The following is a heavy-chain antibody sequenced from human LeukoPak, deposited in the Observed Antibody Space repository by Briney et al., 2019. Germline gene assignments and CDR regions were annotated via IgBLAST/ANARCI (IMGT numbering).Heavy chain of an antibody. Sequence: SETLSLTCTASGGSISSYYWSWIRQPPGKGLEWIGYIYYSGSTNYNPSLKSRVTISVDTSKNQFSLKLSSVTAADTAVYYCARGHSSSWPIDYWGQGTLVTVSS. V-gene: IGHV4-59*01. J-gene: IGHJ4*02. D-gene: IGHD6-13*01. CDR1: GGSISSYY. CDR3: ARGHSSSWPIDY. CDR2: IYYSGST.